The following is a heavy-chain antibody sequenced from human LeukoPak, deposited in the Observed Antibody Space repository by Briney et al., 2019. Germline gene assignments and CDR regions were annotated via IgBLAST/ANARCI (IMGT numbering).Heavy chain of an antibody. CDR3: AKGPYYYGSGSYYNKYYFDY. D-gene: IGHD3-10*01. CDR1: GFTFSSYS. V-gene: IGHV3-21*01. Sequence: GGSLRLSCAASGFTFSSYSMNWVRQAPGKGLEWVSSISSSSSYIYYADSVKGRFTISRDNSKNTLYLQMNSLRAEDTAVYYCAKGPYYYGSGSYYNKYYFDYWGQGTLVTVSS. J-gene: IGHJ4*02. CDR2: ISSSSSYI.